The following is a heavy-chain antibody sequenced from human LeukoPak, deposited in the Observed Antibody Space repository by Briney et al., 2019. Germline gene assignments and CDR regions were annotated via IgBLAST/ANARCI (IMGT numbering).Heavy chain of an antibody. CDR1: GDSISSYY. V-gene: IGHV4-59*08. J-gene: IGHJ4*02. CDR3: ARLPFYDSSGY. Sequence: SQTLSLTCTVSGDSISSYYWSWVRQPPGKGLEWIGYIYYTGNTNYNPSLKSRVTISVVTSKNQFSLKLNSVTAADTAVYYCARLPFYDSSGYWGRGTLVTVSS. CDR2: IYYTGNT. D-gene: IGHD3-22*01.